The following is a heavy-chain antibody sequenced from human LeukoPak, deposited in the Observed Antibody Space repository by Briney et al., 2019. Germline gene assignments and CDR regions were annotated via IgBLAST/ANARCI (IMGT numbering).Heavy chain of an antibody. CDR3: ARDPQRGDGYNYDY. J-gene: IGHJ4*02. V-gene: IGHV3-11*01. D-gene: IGHD5-24*01. CDR1: GLTLNDHH. Sequence: GGSLRLSCAASGLTLNDHHMSWIRQAPGKGLEFVSYISRGGDSISYAESVKGRFTIFRDTSTNSPYLQMNSLRAEDTAVYYCARDPQRGDGYNYDYWGQGTLVTVSS. CDR2: ISRGGDSI.